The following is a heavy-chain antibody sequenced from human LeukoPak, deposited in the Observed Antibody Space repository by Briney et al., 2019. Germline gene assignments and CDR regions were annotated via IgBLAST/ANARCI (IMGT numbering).Heavy chain of an antibody. CDR2: IDWDDDK. J-gene: IGHJ6*02. Sequence: SGPALVKPTQTRTLTCTFSGFSLSTSGMCVSRIRQPPGKALEWLARIDWDDDKYYSTSLKTRLTISKDTSKNQVVLTMTNMDPVDTATYYCARIVEDSSSWYGYYYYGMDVWGQGTLVTVSS. CDR3: ARIVEDSSSWYGYYYYGMDV. D-gene: IGHD6-13*01. CDR1: GFSLSTSGMC. V-gene: IGHV2-70*11.